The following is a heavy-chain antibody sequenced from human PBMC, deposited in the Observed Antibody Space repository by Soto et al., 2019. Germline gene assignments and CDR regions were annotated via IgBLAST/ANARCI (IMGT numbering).Heavy chain of an antibody. Sequence: QVQLVESGGGVVQPGRSLRLSCAASGFTFSGYGMHWVRQAPGKGLEWVAVISFEGSKKYYAHSVEGRFTISRDNSKNTLFLQMNSLRADDTAVDYCAKGGSSSARYFDTWGQGTLVTVSS. D-gene: IGHD6-6*01. CDR2: ISFEGSKK. V-gene: IGHV3-30*18. J-gene: IGHJ5*02. CDR3: AKGGSSSARYFDT. CDR1: GFTFSGYG.